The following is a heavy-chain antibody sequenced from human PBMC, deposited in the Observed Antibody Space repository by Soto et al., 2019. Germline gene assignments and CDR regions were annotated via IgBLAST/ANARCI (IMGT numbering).Heavy chain of an antibody. CDR1: GGSISSGDYY. V-gene: IGHV4-30-2*01. CDR2: IYHSGST. J-gene: IGHJ4*02. Sequence: PSETLSLTCTVSGGSISSGDYYWSWIRQPPGKGLEWIGYIYHSGSTYYKPSLKSRVTISVDRSKNQFSLKLSSVTAADMALYYCARGMTTVTTLDYWGQGTLVTVS. D-gene: IGHD4-4*01. CDR3: ARGMTTVTTLDY.